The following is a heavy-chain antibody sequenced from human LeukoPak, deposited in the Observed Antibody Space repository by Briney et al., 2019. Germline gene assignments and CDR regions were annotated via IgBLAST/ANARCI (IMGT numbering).Heavy chain of an antibody. CDR3: ANLYSSGWYMFDY. J-gene: IGHJ4*02. CDR1: GFTFSSYA. Sequence: GGSLRLSCAASGFTFSSYAMCWARQAPGKGLEWVSAISGSGGSTYYADSVKGRFTISRDNSKNTLYLQMNSLRAEDTAVYYCANLYSSGWYMFDYWGQGTLVTVSS. CDR2: ISGSGGST. V-gene: IGHV3-23*01. D-gene: IGHD6-19*01.